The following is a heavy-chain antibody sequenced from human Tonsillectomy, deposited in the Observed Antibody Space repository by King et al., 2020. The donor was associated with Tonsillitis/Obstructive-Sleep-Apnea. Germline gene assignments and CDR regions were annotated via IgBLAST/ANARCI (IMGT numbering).Heavy chain of an antibody. CDR2: ISSSSYYI. Sequence: ESGGGLVKPGGSLRLSCAASGFNFSSYAMNWVRQAPGKGLEWVSSISSSSYYIYYADSVRGRFTISRDNAKNSLYLQMNSLRAEDTAVYYCAREGGQRHYESSGYSPLDYWGQGTLVTVSS. CDR1: GFNFSSYA. J-gene: IGHJ4*02. V-gene: IGHV3-21*01. D-gene: IGHD3-22*01. CDR3: AREGGQRHYESSGYSPLDY.